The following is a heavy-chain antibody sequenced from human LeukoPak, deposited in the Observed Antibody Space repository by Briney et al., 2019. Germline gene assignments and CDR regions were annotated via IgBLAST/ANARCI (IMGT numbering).Heavy chain of an antibody. V-gene: IGHV1-8*01. J-gene: IGHJ4*02. CDR3: ARARTYSSSYYFDY. Sequence: ASVKVSCKASGYTFTTYDIDWVRQATGQGLEWMGWMNPNSGNTGYAQKFQGRVTMTRNTSISTAYMELSSLRSEDTAVYYCARARTYSSSYYFDYWGQGTLVTVSS. D-gene: IGHD6-6*01. CDR1: GYTFTTYD. CDR2: MNPNSGNT.